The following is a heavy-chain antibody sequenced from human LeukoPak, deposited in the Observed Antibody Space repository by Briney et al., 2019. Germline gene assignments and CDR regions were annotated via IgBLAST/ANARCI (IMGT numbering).Heavy chain of an antibody. Sequence: GESLKISCKGSGYSFTSYWIGWVRQMPGKGLEWMGIIYPGDSDTRYSPSFQGQVTISADKSISTAYLQWSSLKASDTAMYYCARHIPGSGSYYPNWFDPWGQGTLVTVSS. CDR1: GYSFTSYW. J-gene: IGHJ5*02. CDR2: IYPGDSDT. D-gene: IGHD3-10*01. CDR3: ARHIPGSGSYYPNWFDP. V-gene: IGHV5-51*01.